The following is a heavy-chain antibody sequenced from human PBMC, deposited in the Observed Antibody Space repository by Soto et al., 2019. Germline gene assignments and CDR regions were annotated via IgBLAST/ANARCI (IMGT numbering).Heavy chain of an antibody. J-gene: IGHJ4*02. CDR1: GYTCTTYA. V-gene: IGHV1-18*01. CDR2: ISAYNGNT. CDR3: ARDHGYCSGGTCYPRY. D-gene: IGHD2-15*01. Sequence: QVQLVQYGAEVKKPGASVKVSCKASGYTCTTYAISWVRQAHGQGLEWMGWISAYNGNTNYAQKLQGRVTMTTDTSTSTAYMELRSLRSDDTAVYYCARDHGYCSGGTCYPRYWGQGTLVTVSS.